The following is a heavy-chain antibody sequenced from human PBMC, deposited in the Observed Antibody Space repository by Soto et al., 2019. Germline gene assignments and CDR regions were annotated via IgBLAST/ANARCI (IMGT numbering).Heavy chain of an antibody. CDR2: INHSGST. V-gene: IGHV4-34*01. J-gene: IGHJ6*03. CDR1: GGSFSGYY. D-gene: IGHD3-3*01. CDR3: ARVFESDFWSGYFYYYYYMDV. Sequence: SETLSLTCAVYGGSFSGYYWSWIRQPPGKGLEWIGEINHSGSTNYNPSLKSRVTISVDTSKNQFSLKLSSVTAADTAVYYCARVFESDFWSGYFYYYYYMDVWGKGTTVTVSS.